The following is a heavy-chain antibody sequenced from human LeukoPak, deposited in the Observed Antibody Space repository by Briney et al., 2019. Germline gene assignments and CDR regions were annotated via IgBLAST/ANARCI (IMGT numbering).Heavy chain of an antibody. CDR2: IKSNTDGGTT. J-gene: IGHJ4*02. D-gene: IGHD7-27*01. Sequence: GGSLRLSCAASGFTFSDAWMSWVRQAPGKGLEWVGRIKSNTDGGTTDYAAPVKGRFTISRDDSKNTLHLQMNSLKTEDTAVYYCTTLKATWGYWGQRTLVTVSS. CDR3: TTLKATWGY. CDR1: GFTFSDAW. V-gene: IGHV3-15*01.